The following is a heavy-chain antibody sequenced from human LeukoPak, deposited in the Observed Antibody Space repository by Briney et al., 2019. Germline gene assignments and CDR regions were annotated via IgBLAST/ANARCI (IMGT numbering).Heavy chain of an antibody. CDR1: GFSFSSCY. CDR3: AREFRGVFDS. Sequence: GGSLRLSCAASGFSFSSCYMSWVRQAPGKGLEWAANIKQDGSEKYYVDSVKGRFTISRDNAKNSLYLQMSSLRVDDTAVYYCAREFRGVFDSWGQGTLVTVSS. J-gene: IGHJ4*02. D-gene: IGHD3-16*01. V-gene: IGHV3-7*01. CDR2: IKQDGSEK.